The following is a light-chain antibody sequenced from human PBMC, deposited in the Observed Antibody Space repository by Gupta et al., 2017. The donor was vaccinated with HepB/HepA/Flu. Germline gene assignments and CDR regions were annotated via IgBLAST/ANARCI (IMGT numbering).Light chain of an antibody. V-gene: IGKV3-20*01. CDR3: QQYNTSPRT. CDR1: HSLSSNY. CDR2: GAS. Sequence: ENVLTQFPGTLSLSQGERASLSGRASHSLSSNYLAWYQHKPGQAPRLLIYGASSRAPGIPGRFSGSGSATDFSLTISSLDPEDSAVYFCQQYNTSPRTFGQGTKVEIK. J-gene: IGKJ1*01.